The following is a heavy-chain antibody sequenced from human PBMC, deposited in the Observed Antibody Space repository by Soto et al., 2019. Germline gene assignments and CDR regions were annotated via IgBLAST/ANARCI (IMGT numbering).Heavy chain of an antibody. CDR3: ARDIVVVVAAPGWFEP. CDR2: IIPIFGTA. J-gene: IGHJ5*02. CDR1: GGTFSSYA. V-gene: IGHV1-69*13. D-gene: IGHD2-15*01. Sequence: SVKVSCKASGGTFSSYAISWVRQAPGQGLEWMGGIIPIFGTANYAQKFQGRVTITADESTSTAYMELSSLRSEDTAVYYCARDIVVVVAAPGWFEPWGQGTLVTGS.